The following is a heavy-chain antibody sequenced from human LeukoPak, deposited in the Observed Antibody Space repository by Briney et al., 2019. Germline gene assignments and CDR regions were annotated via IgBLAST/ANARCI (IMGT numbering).Heavy chain of an antibody. CDR3: AREGVQKYYYDSSGYYNY. Sequence: AAVKVSCKASGYTFTSYGISWVRQAPGQGLEWMGWISAYNGNTNYAQKLQGRVTMTTDTSTSTAYMELRSLRSDDTAVYYCAREGVQKYYYDSSGYYNYWGQGTLVTVSS. V-gene: IGHV1-18*01. J-gene: IGHJ4*02. D-gene: IGHD3-22*01. CDR1: GYTFTSYG. CDR2: ISAYNGNT.